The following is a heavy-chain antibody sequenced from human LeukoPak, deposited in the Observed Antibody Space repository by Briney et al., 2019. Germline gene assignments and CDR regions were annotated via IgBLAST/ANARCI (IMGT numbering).Heavy chain of an antibody. CDR2: IKQDGSEK. V-gene: IGHV3-7*04. CDR3: ARDDGYSYDWFDP. J-gene: IGHJ5*02. D-gene: IGHD5-18*01. Sequence: NIKQDGSEKYYVDSVKGRFTISRDNAKNSLYLQMNSLRAEDTAVYYCARDDGYSYDWFDPWGQGTLVTVSS.